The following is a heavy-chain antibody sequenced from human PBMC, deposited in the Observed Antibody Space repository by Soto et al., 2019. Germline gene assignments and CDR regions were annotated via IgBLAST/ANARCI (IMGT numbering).Heavy chain of an antibody. V-gene: IGHV3-30*19. D-gene: IGHD3-3*01. CDR2: ISYDGSSK. Sequence: QVQLVESGGGVVQPGRSLRLSCAASGFTFSDYGMHWVRQAPGPGLEWVALISYDGSSKQYADYVRGRFTISRDNSENTVYLQVHSLRAEDTVIYYCSRGYTSVYPSNWFDPWGQGTLVTVSS. CDR1: GFTFSDYG. CDR3: SRGYTSVYPSNWFDP. J-gene: IGHJ5*02.